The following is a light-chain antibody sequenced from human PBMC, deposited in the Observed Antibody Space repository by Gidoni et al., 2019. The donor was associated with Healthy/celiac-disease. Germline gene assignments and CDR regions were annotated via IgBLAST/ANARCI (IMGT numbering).Light chain of an antibody. V-gene: IGKV1-27*01. CDR2: AAS. CDR1: QGISKY. J-gene: IGKJ1*01. CDR3: QKYNSAPRT. Sequence: DIQMTQSPSALSASVGDRVTIPSRASQGISKYLAWYQQKPGKVPKLLIYAASTLQSGVPSRFRGSGSGSDFALTISSLQPADVASYYCQKYNSAPRTFXQXTKVEIK.